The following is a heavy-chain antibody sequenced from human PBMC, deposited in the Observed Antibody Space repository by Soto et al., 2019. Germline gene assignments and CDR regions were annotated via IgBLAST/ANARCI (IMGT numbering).Heavy chain of an antibody. CDR2: LNSDGSST. CDR3: GREESYYLDYSAVDV. V-gene: IGHV3-74*01. J-gene: IGHJ6*02. Sequence: EVQLVESGGGLVQPGGSLRLSCAASGFTFSHYWMHWVRQAPGKGLVWVSRLNSDGSSTSYADSVKGRFTISRDNAKNTLYLQMNSLRAEDTAVYYCGREESYYLDYSAVDVWGQGTTVTVSS. CDR1: GFTFSHYW. D-gene: IGHD3-10*01.